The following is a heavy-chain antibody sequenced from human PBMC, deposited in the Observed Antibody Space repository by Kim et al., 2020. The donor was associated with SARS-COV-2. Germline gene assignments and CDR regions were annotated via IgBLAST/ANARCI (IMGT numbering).Heavy chain of an antibody. J-gene: IGHJ4*02. Sequence: SENLSLTCAVYGGSFSGYYWSWIRQPPGKGLEWIGEINHSGSTNYNPSLKSRVTISVDTSKNQFSLKLSSVTAADTAVYYCARTKGDSSGWLDYWGQGTL. CDR2: INHSGST. CDR3: ARTKGDSSGWLDY. V-gene: IGHV4-34*01. D-gene: IGHD6-19*01. CDR1: GGSFSGYY.